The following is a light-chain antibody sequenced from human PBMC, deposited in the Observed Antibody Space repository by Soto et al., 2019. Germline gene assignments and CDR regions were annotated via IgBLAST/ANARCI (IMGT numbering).Light chain of an antibody. CDR2: DAS. J-gene: IGKJ1*01. CDR3: QQYNSYWT. CDR1: QSISSW. V-gene: IGKV1-5*01. Sequence: DIQMPQSPSALSASVGDRFTITCRSSQSISSWLAWDQQKPGKAPKLLIYDASSLESGVPSRLSGSGSGTEFTLTISSLQPDDFATYYCQQYNSYWTFGQGAKVDIK.